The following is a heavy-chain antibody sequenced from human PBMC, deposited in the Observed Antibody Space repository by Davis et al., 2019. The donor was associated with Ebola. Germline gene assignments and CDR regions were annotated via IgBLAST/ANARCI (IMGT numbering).Heavy chain of an antibody. V-gene: IGHV3-30*18. CDR3: AKQHWRWLRLNYYYYMDV. CDR1: GFTFSSYG. D-gene: IGHD5-12*01. Sequence: PGGSLRLSCAASGFTFSSYGMHWVRQAPGKGLEWVAVISYDGSNKYYADSVKGRFTISRDNSKNTLYLQMNSLRAEDTAVYYCAKQHWRWLRLNYYYYMDVWGKGTTVTVSS. CDR2: ISYDGSNK. J-gene: IGHJ6*03.